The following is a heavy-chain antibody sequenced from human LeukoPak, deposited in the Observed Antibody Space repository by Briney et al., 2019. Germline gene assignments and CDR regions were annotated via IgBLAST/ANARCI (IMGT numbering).Heavy chain of an antibody. Sequence: PGGSLRLSCAASGFTFDDYAMDWVRQPPGKGLEWVSLISGDAGSTYYADSVKGRFTISRDNSKNSLYLQMYSLRTEDTALYYCAKVRNRVSSGYDYFDYWGQGTLVTVSS. CDR2: ISGDAGST. V-gene: IGHV3-43*02. D-gene: IGHD3-10*01. J-gene: IGHJ4*02. CDR1: GFTFDDYA. CDR3: AKVRNRVSSGYDYFDY.